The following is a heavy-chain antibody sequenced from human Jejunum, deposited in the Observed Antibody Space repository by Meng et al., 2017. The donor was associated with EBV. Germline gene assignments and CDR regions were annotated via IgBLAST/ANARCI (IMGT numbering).Heavy chain of an antibody. D-gene: IGHD3-16*01. J-gene: IGHJ4*01. CDR2: IHHSGST. V-gene: IGHV4-4*02. Sequence: HLQASCHGLVNPSWSLHRTGAVSGGSISSNNLCSWVRQPPGKVLEWIWEIHHSGSTNYNPSLKSRVTMSVDKSKNYFSLKLSSVTAADTAVYYCTHYIWGTHPDGVYWGHGTLVTVSS. CDR3: THYIWGTHPDGVY. CDR1: GGSISSNNL.